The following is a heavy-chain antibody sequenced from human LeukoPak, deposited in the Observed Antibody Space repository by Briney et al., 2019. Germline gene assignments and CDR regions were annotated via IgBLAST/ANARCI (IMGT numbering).Heavy chain of an antibody. D-gene: IGHD4-23*01. CDR1: GGSISSYH. J-gene: IGHJ2*01. CDR3: ARDLEHGGNSIWYFDL. V-gene: IGHV4-59*01. Sequence: PSETLSLTCTISGGSISSYHWSWIRQPPGKGLEWIGYVYYRGTTNYNPSLKSRVTISADTSKNQFSLKLSSVTAADTAVYYCARDLEHGGNSIWYFDLWGRGTLVTVSS. CDR2: VYYRGTT.